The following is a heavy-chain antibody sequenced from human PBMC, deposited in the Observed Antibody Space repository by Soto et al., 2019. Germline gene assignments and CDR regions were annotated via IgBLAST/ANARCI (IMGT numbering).Heavy chain of an antibody. J-gene: IGHJ1*01. V-gene: IGHV3-64*01. Sequence: PGGSLRLSCAASGFTFSSYAMHWVRQAPGKGLENVSAISSNGGSTYYANSVKGRFTISRDNSKNTLYLQMVSLRVEDIVVYYCAKSLGYPEYFQHWGQGTLVTVSS. D-gene: IGHD1-1*01. CDR2: ISSNGGST. CDR1: GFTFSSYA. CDR3: AKSLGYPEYFQH.